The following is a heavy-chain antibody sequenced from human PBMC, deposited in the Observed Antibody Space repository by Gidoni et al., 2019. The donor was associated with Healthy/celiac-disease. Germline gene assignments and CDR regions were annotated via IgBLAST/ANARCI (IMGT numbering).Heavy chain of an antibody. Sequence: EVQLVEAGGGLVKPGGWLRLAWEAGGLTLNYYNMNWVRKAPGKGLEWVASITTRSLYIYYADSVKGRFTVSRHYAKNSPKLQMDSLRAEYTSVYYCALDPRGGPPIVDGGYWGKGTLVTVSS. CDR2: ITTRSLYI. J-gene: IGHJ4*02. CDR1: GLTLNYYN. V-gene: IGHV3-21*01. CDR3: ALDPRGGPPIVDGGY. D-gene: IGHD2-15*01.